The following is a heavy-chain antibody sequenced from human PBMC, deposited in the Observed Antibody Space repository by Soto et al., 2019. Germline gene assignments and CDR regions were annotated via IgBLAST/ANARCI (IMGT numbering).Heavy chain of an antibody. V-gene: IGHV4-59*01. Sequence: SETLSLTCTVSGGSISSYYWSWIRQPPGKGLEWIGYIYYSGSTNYNPSLKSRVTISVDTSKNQFSLKLSSATAADTAVYYCASVAHYYDSSGSPIGWFDPWGQGTLVTVSS. D-gene: IGHD3-22*01. CDR2: IYYSGST. CDR1: GGSISSYY. CDR3: ASVAHYYDSSGSPIGWFDP. J-gene: IGHJ5*02.